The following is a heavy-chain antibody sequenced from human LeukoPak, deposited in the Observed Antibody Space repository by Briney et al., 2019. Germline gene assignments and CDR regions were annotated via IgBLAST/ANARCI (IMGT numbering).Heavy chain of an antibody. CDR2: IWYDGSNK. J-gene: IGHJ4*02. D-gene: IGHD6-19*01. CDR1: GFTFSSYG. V-gene: IGHV3-33*06. CDR3: AKDIQQWLGGGYFDY. Sequence: PGGSLRLSCAASGFTFSSYGTHWVRQAPGKGLEWVAVIWYDGSNKYYADSVKGRFTISRDNSKNTLYLQMNSLRAEDTAVYYCAKDIQQWLGGGYFDYWGQGTLVTVSS.